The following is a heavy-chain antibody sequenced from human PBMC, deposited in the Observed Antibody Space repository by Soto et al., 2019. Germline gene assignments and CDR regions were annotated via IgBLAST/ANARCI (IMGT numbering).Heavy chain of an antibody. Sequence: EVQLVESGGGLVQPGGSLRLSCAASGFTFSSYWMHWVRQAPGEELVWISFIDTYGTDTKYADSVKGRFTTSRDNAKNTLYLLMNSLRAEDTAVYYCVRGLGNSDYWGQGTLVTVSS. D-gene: IGHD1-7*01. V-gene: IGHV3-74*03. CDR1: GFTFSSYW. CDR3: VRGLGNSDY. CDR2: IDTYGTDT. J-gene: IGHJ4*02.